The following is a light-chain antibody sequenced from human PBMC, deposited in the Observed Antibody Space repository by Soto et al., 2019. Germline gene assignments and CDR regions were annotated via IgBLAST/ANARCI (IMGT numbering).Light chain of an antibody. CDR1: QTVGVY. Sequence: EIVMTQSPATLSVSPGERATLSCRASQTVGVYLAWYQQNAGQAPRLLIYNASNRATGIPARFSGSGSGTDFTLTISRLEPEDFAVYYCQQYRTFGQGTKVDIK. V-gene: IGKV3-11*01. CDR2: NAS. CDR3: QQYRT. J-gene: IGKJ1*01.